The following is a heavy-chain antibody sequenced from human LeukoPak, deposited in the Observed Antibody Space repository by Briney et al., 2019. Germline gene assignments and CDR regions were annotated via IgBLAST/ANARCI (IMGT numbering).Heavy chain of an antibody. D-gene: IGHD3-10*01. CDR2: IIPIFGTA. CDR1: GGTFSSYA. V-gene: IGHV1-69*13. J-gene: IGHJ6*02. Sequence: ASVKVSCKASGGTFSSYAISWVRQAPGRGLEWMGGIIPIFGTANYAQKFQGRVTITADESTSTAYMELSSLRSEDTAVYYCARVSMGLSYNYYHGMDVWGQGTTVTVSS. CDR3: ARVSMGLSYNYYHGMDV.